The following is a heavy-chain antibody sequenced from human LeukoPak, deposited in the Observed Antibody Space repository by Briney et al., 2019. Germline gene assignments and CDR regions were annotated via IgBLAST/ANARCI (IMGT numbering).Heavy chain of an antibody. CDR1: GFTFSSYS. CDR2: ISSSSITI. V-gene: IGHV3-48*04. D-gene: IGHD2-15*01. J-gene: IGHJ4*02. CDR3: ARDRGGSYSAIDY. Sequence: GGSLRLSCAASGFTFSSYSLNWVRQAPGKGLEWVSLISSSSITIYYADSVKGRFTISRDNAEKSLYLQMNSLRAEDTAVYYCARDRGGSYSAIDYWGQGTLVTVSS.